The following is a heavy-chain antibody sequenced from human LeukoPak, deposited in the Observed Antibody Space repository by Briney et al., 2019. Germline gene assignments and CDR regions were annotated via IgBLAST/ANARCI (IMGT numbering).Heavy chain of an antibody. CDR2: IKQDGSEK. J-gene: IGHJ6*02. D-gene: IGHD2-2*01. CDR3: GVGQLLNYYYNMDV. Sequence: GGSLRLSCAASRFTFSSYYMSWVRQAPGKGLEWVANIKQDGSEKYYVDSVKGRFTISRDNAKNSLYLQMNGLRAEDTAVYYCGVGQLLNYYYNMDVWGQGTTVTVSS. V-gene: IGHV3-7*01. CDR1: RFTFSSYY.